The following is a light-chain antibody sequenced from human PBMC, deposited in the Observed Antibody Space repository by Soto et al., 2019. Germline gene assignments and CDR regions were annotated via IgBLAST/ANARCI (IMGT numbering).Light chain of an antibody. V-gene: IGKV1-33*01. J-gene: IGKJ5*01. Sequence: DIQMTKSPSSLSASVGDRVTITCQASQNINNYLNWYQQKPGRAPKLLIYDASNLEAEVPSRFRDSGYGTDFTFTISRLQPEDIATYYCQQYENLPTFGQGTRLEIK. CDR3: QQYENLPT. CDR2: DAS. CDR1: QNINNY.